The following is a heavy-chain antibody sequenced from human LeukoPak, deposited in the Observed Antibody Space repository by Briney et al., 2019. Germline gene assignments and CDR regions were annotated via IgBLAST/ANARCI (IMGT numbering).Heavy chain of an antibody. CDR1: GGSISSSSHY. D-gene: IGHD3-22*01. Sequence: SETLSLTCTVSGGSISSSSHYWGWIRQPPGKGLEGIGNIYYSGSTNYNPSLKSRVTISVDTSENQFSLRLRSVTAADTAEYYCTRRVAGSGYRDYWGQGTLVTVSS. J-gene: IGHJ4*02. CDR2: IYYSGST. V-gene: IGHV4-39*01. CDR3: TRRVAGSGYRDY.